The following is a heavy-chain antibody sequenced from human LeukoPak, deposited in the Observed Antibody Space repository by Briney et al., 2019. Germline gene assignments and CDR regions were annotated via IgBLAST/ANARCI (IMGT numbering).Heavy chain of an antibody. CDR1: GFTFSSYA. D-gene: IGHD3-10*01. CDR2: ISGSGGST. Sequence: GSLRLSCAASGFTFSSYAMSWVRQAPGKGLEWVSAISGSGGSTYYADSVKGRFTISRDNSKNTLYLQMNSLRAEDRAVYYCGEELAGGSGSYFYYFDYWGQGTLVTVSS. CDR3: GEELAGGSGSYFYYFDY. V-gene: IGHV3-23*01. J-gene: IGHJ4*02.